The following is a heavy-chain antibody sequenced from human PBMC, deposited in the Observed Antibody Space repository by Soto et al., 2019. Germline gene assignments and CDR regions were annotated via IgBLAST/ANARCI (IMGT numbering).Heavy chain of an antibody. CDR3: ARAKGVVVTDDNWFAP. V-gene: IGHV4-4*07. J-gene: IGHJ5*02. Sequence: SETLSLTCTVSGGSMTDYSWVWIRQPAGKGLEWIGRIFSIGSTNYNPSLKRRVTISLDTSKNQFSLKLNSATAPNPAGYVCARAKGVVVTDDNWFAPWVQGSQGTVSP. CDR1: GGSMTDYS. CDR2: IFSIGST. D-gene: IGHD2-21*02.